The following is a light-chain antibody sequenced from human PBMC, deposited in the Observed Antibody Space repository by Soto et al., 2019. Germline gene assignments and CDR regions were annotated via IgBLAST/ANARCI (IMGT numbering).Light chain of an antibody. Sequence: ELVMPQSPATLSVSPGARATISCRASQRVSSNLAWYQQKPGQAPRLLIYGASTRATGIPARFSGSGSGTEFTLTISSLQSEDCATYYGQHYNSYSEAFGQGTKVDIK. CDR3: QHYNSYSEA. J-gene: IGKJ1*01. V-gene: IGKV3-15*01. CDR2: GAS. CDR1: QRVSSN.